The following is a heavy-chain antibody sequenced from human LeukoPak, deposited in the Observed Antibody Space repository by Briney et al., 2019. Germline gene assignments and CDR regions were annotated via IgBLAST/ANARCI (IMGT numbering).Heavy chain of an antibody. CDR3: ARSFRTTVYYYYMDV. CDR1: GGSISSGGYY. J-gene: IGHJ6*03. V-gene: IGHV4-61*08. Sequence: SETLSLTCTVSGGSISSGGYYWSWIRQPPGKGLEWIGYIYYSGSTNYNPSLKSRVTISVDTSKNQFSLKLSSVTAADTAVYYCARSFRTTVYYYYMDVWGKGTTVTVSS. CDR2: IYYSGST. D-gene: IGHD4-11*01.